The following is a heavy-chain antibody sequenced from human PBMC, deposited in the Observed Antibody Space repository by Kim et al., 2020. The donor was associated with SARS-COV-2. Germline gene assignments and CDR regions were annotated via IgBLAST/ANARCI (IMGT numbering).Heavy chain of an antibody. CDR1: GGSFSDYT. Sequence: SETLSLTCAVYGGSFSDYTWSWIRQPPGKGLEWIGEINHSGRTNLSPSLKSRITISVDTSKSQFSLKLRSVAATAAAVYYCARGRAGVVPSPVLGLGPYFHFYAMDVWGRGTPVAVSS. J-gene: IGHJ6*02. D-gene: IGHD2-8*02. V-gene: IGHV4-34*01. CDR3: ARGRAGVVPSPVLGLGPYFHFYAMDV. CDR2: INHSGRT.